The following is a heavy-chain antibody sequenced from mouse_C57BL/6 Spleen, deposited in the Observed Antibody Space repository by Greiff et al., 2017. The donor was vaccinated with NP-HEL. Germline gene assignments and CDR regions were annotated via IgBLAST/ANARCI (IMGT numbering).Heavy chain of an antibody. CDR2: IYPRDGST. CDR3: ARRVLPYAMDY. CDR1: GYTFTSYD. V-gene: IGHV1-85*01. D-gene: IGHD1-1*01. Sequence: QVQLKESGPELVKPGASVKLSCKASGYTFTSYDINWVKQRPGQGLEWIGWIYPRDGSTKYNEKFKGKATLTVDTSSSTAYMELHSLTSEDSAVYFCARRVLPYAMDYWGQGTSVTVSS. J-gene: IGHJ4*01.